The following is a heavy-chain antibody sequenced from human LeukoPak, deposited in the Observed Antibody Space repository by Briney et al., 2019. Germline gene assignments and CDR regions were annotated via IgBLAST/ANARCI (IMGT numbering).Heavy chain of an antibody. D-gene: IGHD6-19*01. J-gene: IGHJ4*02. V-gene: IGHV3-7*01. CDR1: GFTFSSYC. CDR2: IKQDGSEK. CDR3: ARTPYSSGSIDY. Sequence: PGGSLRLSCAASGFTFSSYCMSWVRQAPGKGLEWVANIKQDGSEKYYVDSVKGRFTISRDNAKNSLHLQMNSLRAEDTAVYYCARTPYSSGSIDYWGQGTLVTVSS.